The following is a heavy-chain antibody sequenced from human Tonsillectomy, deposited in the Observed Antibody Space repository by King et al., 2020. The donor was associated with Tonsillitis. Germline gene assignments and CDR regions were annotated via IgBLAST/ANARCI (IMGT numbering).Heavy chain of an antibody. V-gene: IGHV3-30*04. Sequence: VQLVESGGGVVQPGRSLRLSCAASGFTFSTYDMHWVRQAPGTGLEWVAVISYDGSNKYYADSVKGRFTISRDNSMNTLFVQMNSLRAEDTALYYCVRDGGCSTTPCQGPDYWGQGTLVTVSS. CDR2: ISYDGSNK. CDR1: GFTFSTYD. CDR3: VRDGGCSTTPCQGPDY. J-gene: IGHJ4*02. D-gene: IGHD2-2*01.